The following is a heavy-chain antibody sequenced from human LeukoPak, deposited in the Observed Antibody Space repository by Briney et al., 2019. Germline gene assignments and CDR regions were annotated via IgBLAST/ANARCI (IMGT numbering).Heavy chain of an antibody. Sequence: SETLSLTCAVYGGSFSGSYWSWIRQPPGKGLEWIGEINHRGSTNYNPSLKSRVTISADTSKNQFSLNVSSVTAADTAVYYCARVSDLPVVGGVGWFDPWGQGTLVTVSS. V-gene: IGHV4-34*01. CDR3: ARVSDLPVVGGVGWFDP. CDR1: GGSFSGSY. J-gene: IGHJ5*02. CDR2: INHRGST. D-gene: IGHD3-10*01.